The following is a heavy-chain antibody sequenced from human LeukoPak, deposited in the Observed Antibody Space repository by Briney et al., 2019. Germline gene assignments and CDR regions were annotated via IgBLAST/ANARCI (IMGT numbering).Heavy chain of an antibody. CDR2: IYTSGST. J-gene: IGHJ5*02. CDR1: GGSISSYY. V-gene: IGHV4-4*07. D-gene: IGHD1-1*01. CDR3: ARSTGTTGTTRAPYNWFDP. Sequence: PSETLSLTCTVSGGSISSYYWSWIRQPAGKGLEWIGRIYTSGSTNYNPSLKSRVTMSVDTSKNQFSLKLSSVTAADTAVYYCARSTGTTGTTRAPYNWFDPWGQGTLVTVSS.